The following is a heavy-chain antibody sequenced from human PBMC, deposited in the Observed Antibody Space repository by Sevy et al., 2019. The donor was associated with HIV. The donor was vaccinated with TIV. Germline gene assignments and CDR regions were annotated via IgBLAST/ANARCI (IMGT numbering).Heavy chain of an antibody. V-gene: IGHV3-15*01. J-gene: IGHJ4*02. CDR3: TTDRLGYSSGWFFIDY. D-gene: IGHD6-19*01. CDR2: IKSKTDVGKT. CDR1: GFTFSNAW. Sequence: GGSLRLSCAASGFTFSNAWMSWVRQAPGKGLEWVGRIKSKTDVGKTDYAAPVKGRFTISRDDYKNTLYLQMNSLKTEDTAVYYGTTDRLGYSSGWFFIDYWGQGTLVTVSS.